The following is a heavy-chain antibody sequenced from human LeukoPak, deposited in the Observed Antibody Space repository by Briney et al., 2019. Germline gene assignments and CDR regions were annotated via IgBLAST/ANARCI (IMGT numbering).Heavy chain of an antibody. Sequence: GGSLRLSCAASGFTFSSYAMSWVRQAPGKGLEWVSAISGSGSTIYYADSVKGRFTISRDNAKNSLYLQMNSLRAEDTAVYYCARDSRYYYGSGSYVYWFDPWGQGTLVTVSS. J-gene: IGHJ5*02. CDR3: ARDSRYYYGSGSYVYWFDP. CDR2: ISGSGSTI. CDR1: GFTFSSYA. V-gene: IGHV3-23*01. D-gene: IGHD3-10*01.